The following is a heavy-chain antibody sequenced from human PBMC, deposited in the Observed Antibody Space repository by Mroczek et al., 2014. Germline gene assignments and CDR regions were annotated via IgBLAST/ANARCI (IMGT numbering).Heavy chain of an antibody. J-gene: IGHJ4*02. V-gene: IGHV4-31*03. Sequence: QVQLQQWGPGLVKPSQTLSLTCTVSGGSISSGGYYWSWIRQHPGKGLEWIGYIYYSGSTYYNPSLKSRVTISVDTSKNQFSLKLSSVTAADTAVYYCARDSHSGVGTGRFDYVGPGNPGPPSP. CDR3: ARDSHSGVGTGRFDY. CDR1: GGSISSGGYY. CDR2: IYYSGST. D-gene: IGHD3-10*01.